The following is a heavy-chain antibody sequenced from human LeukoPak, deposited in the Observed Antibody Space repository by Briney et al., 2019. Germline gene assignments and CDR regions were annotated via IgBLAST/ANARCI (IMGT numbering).Heavy chain of an antibody. Sequence: SETLSLNCTVSGGSISSYYWSWIRQPPGKGLEWIGYIYYSGSTNYNPSLKSRVTISVDTSKNQFSLKLSSVTAADTAVYYCARQISSYDSSGYYYYFGYWGQGTLVTVSS. CDR2: IYYSGST. D-gene: IGHD3-22*01. CDR1: GGSISSYY. V-gene: IGHV4-59*01. CDR3: ARQISSYDSSGYYYYFGY. J-gene: IGHJ4*02.